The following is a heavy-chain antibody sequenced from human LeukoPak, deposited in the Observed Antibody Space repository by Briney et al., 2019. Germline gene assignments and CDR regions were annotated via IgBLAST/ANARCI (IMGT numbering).Heavy chain of an antibody. CDR1: GGSISSGGYY. V-gene: IGHV4-30-2*01. CDR3: ARGQVHPRYSSGWHGTGWADY. Sequence: SQTLSLTCTVSGGSISSGGYYWSWIRQPPGKGLEWIGEINHSGSTNYNPSLKSRVTISVDTSKNQFSLKLSSVTAADTAVYYCARGQVHPRYSSGWHGTGWADYWGQGTLVTVSS. J-gene: IGHJ4*02. CDR2: INHSGST. D-gene: IGHD6-19*01.